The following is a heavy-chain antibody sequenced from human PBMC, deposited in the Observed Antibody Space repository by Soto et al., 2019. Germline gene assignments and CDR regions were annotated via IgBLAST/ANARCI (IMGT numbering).Heavy chain of an antibody. CDR1: GYTFTGYY. Sequence: ASVKVSCKASGYTFTGYYMHWVRQASEQGLEWMGWINPNSGGTNYAQKFQGWVTMTRDTSISTAYMELSRLRSDDTAVYYCARFLEGAAARMGLYYCGQGTPVTVSS. J-gene: IGHJ4*02. CDR2: INPNSGGT. D-gene: IGHD6-13*01. V-gene: IGHV1-2*04. CDR3: ARFLEGAAARMGLYY.